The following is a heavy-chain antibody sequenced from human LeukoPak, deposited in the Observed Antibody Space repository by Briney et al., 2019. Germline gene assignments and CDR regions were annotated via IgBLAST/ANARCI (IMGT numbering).Heavy chain of an antibody. CDR2: IYYSGST. CDR3: ARHLSGSYYKGPNWFDP. J-gene: IGHJ5*02. Sequence: PSETLSLTCTVSGGSISIYYWSWIRQPPGKGLEWIGYIYYSGSTNYNPSLKSRVTISVETSKNQFSLKLSSVTAADTAVYYCARHLSGSYYKGPNWFDPWGQGTLVTISS. V-gene: IGHV4-59*08. D-gene: IGHD1-26*01. CDR1: GGSISIYY.